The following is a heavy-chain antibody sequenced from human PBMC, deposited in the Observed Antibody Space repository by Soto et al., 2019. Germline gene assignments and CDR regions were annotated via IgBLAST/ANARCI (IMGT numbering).Heavy chain of an antibody. CDR1: GFTFSDNA. CDR2: ISDDGDST. J-gene: IGHJ6*02. Sequence: EVQLLESGGGLVQPGGSLRLSCGASGFTFSDNAMMWVRQAPGKGLEWVSSISDDGDSTYYADSVKGRFAVSRDNSKNTLFLHMNSLGAEDTAVYYCAKSLSTAVNYGLDVWGQGTSVTVSS. CDR3: AKSLSTAVNYGLDV. D-gene: IGHD2-2*01. V-gene: IGHV3-23*01.